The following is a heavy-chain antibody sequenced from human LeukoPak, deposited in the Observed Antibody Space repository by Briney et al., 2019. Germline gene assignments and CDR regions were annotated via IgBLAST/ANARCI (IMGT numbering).Heavy chain of an antibody. J-gene: IGHJ6*03. CDR2: INPNSGGT. CDR1: GGIFRSFA. V-gene: IGHV1-2*02. CDR3: ARGAEYYYYMDV. Sequence: GASVKVSCKASGGIFRSFAISWVRQAPGQGLEWMGWINPNSGGTNYAQKFQGRVTMTRDTSISTAYMELSRLRSDDTAVYYCARGAEYYYYMDVWGKGTTVTISS.